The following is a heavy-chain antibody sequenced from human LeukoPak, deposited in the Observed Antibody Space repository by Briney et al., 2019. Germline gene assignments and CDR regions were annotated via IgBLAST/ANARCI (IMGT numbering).Heavy chain of an antibody. CDR1: GFKFSSNW. D-gene: IGHD5-24*01. Sequence: GGSLRLSCAASGFKFSSNWMSWVRLAPGKGLEWVANIKEDGTETYYVDSVKGRFTISRDNAKNSLYLQMNSLRVEDTAVYYCAKEGRSLQTYWGQGTLVTVSS. CDR2: IKEDGTET. V-gene: IGHV3-7*03. CDR3: AKEGRSLQTY. J-gene: IGHJ4*02.